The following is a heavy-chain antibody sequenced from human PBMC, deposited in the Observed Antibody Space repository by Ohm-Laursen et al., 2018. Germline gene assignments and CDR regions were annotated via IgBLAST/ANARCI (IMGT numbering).Heavy chain of an antibody. V-gene: IGHV3-21*04. CDR1: GFTFSSYW. CDR2: ISSSSSYI. J-gene: IGHJ4*02. CDR3: ARAEQCMTHVDY. D-gene: IGHD2-8*01. Sequence: SLRLSCSASGFTFSSYWMSWVRQAPGEGLEWVSSISSSSSYIYYADSVKGRFTCSRDNAKNSLYLQMNSLRAEDTGVYYCARAEQCMTHVDYWGQGTLVTVSS.